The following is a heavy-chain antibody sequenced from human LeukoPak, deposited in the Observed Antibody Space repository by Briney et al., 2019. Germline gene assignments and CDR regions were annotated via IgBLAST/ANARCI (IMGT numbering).Heavy chain of an antibody. CDR3: ARGRGVRPFYFDY. D-gene: IGHD3-10*01. Sequence: PSETLSLTCTVSGGSISSGGYYWSWIRQHPGKGLEWIGYIYYSGSTYYNPSLKSRVTISVDTSKNQFSLKLSSVTAADTTVYYCARGRGVRPFYFDYWGQGTLVTVS. V-gene: IGHV4-31*03. CDR1: GGSISSGGYY. J-gene: IGHJ4*02. CDR2: IYYSGST.